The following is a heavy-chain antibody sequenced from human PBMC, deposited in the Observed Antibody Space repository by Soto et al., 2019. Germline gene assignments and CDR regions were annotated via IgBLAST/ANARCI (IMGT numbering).Heavy chain of an antibody. CDR2: IYYSGST. D-gene: IGHD3-3*01. CDR3: ARAQTIFGIITVFDY. CDR1: GGSIKSGGYY. Sequence: SECLSLTCTVSGGSIKSGGYYWSWIRQHPGKGLEWIGYIYYSGSTYYNPSLKSRVTISIDTSKNQFSLKLSSVTAADTAVYYCARAQTIFGIITVFDYWGQATLVTVSS. J-gene: IGHJ4*02. V-gene: IGHV4-31*03.